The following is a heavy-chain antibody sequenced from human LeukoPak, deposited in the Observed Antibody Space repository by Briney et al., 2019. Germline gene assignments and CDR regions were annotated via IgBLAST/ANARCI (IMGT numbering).Heavy chain of an antibody. D-gene: IGHD2-15*01. CDR3: ASMVAATLHYFDY. CDR2: ISGSGGST. CDR1: GFTFSSYA. J-gene: IGHJ4*02. Sequence: GGSLRLSCAASGFTFSSYAMSRVRQAPGKGLEWVSAISGSGGSTYYADSVKGRFTISGDNSKNTLYLQMNSLRAEDTAVYYCASMVAATLHYFDYWGQGTLVTVSS. V-gene: IGHV3-23*01.